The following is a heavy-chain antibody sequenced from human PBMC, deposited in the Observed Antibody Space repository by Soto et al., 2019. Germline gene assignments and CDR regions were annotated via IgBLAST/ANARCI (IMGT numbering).Heavy chain of an antibody. J-gene: IGHJ4*02. CDR1: GFTFNNYA. D-gene: IGHD6-6*01. CDR2: ISYDGSNK. Sequence: QVQLVESGGGVVQPGRSLRLSCAASGFTFNNYAVHWVRPAPGKGLEWVTVISYDGSNKYYADSVKGRFTISRDNSKNTLYLQMTSLRPEDTAVYYCARGPAARRSYFDYWGPGTLVTVSS. V-gene: IGHV3-30-3*01. CDR3: ARGPAARRSYFDY.